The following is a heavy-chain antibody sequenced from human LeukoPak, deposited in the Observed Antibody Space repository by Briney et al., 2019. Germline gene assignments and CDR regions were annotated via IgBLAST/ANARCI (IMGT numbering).Heavy chain of an antibody. Sequence: GGSLRLSCAASGFTFSSCWMHWVRQAPGKGLVWVSRINSDGSSTSYADSVKGRFTISRDNAKNTLYLQMNSLRAEDTAVYYCARDYYGSGSYYNGRGVGFDYWGQGTLVTVSS. CDR1: GFTFSSCW. CDR3: ARDYYGSGSYYNGRGVGFDY. J-gene: IGHJ4*02. D-gene: IGHD3-10*01. CDR2: INSDGSST. V-gene: IGHV3-74*01.